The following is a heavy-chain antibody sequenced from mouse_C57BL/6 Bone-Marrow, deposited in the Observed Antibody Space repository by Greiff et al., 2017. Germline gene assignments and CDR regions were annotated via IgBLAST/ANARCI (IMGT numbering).Heavy chain of an antibody. V-gene: IGHV1-81*01. CDR3: ARVGFYYGSSHYAMDY. CDR2: IYPRSGNT. D-gene: IGHD1-1*01. J-gene: IGHJ4*01. CDR1: GYTFTSYG. Sequence: QVQLQQSGAELARPGASVKLSCKASGYTFTSYGISWVKQRTGQGLEWIGEIYPRSGNTYYNEKFKGKATFTADTSSNTAYMQLSSLTTEDSAIYYCARVGFYYGSSHYAMDYWGQGTSVTVSS.